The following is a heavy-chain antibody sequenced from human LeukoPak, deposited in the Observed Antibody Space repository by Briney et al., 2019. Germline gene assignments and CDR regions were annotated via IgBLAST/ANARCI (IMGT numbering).Heavy chain of an antibody. CDR1: GYTFTGYY. CDR2: INPSGGST. V-gene: IGHV1-46*01. Sequence: ASVKVSCKSSGYTFTGYYMHWVRQPPGQGREWMGIINPSGGSTSYAQKFQERVTKNRDTPPRTVYMELSSLRSEDTAVYYCARAGISSDAFDIWGQGTMVTVSS. J-gene: IGHJ3*02. D-gene: IGHD6-6*01. CDR3: ARAGISSDAFDI.